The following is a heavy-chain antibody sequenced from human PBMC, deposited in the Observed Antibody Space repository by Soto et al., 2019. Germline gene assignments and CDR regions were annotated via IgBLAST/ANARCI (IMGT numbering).Heavy chain of an antibody. Sequence: QVQLVQSGAEVKKPGSSVKVSCKASGGTFSSYTISWVRQAPGQGLEWMGRIIPILGIANYAQKLQGRVTITADKSTSTAYMELSSLRSEDTAVYYCAREYYYDSSGSPRPDSWGQGTLVTGSS. CDR1: GGTFSSYT. D-gene: IGHD3-22*01. J-gene: IGHJ4*02. CDR2: IIPILGIA. CDR3: AREYYYDSSGSPRPDS. V-gene: IGHV1-69*08.